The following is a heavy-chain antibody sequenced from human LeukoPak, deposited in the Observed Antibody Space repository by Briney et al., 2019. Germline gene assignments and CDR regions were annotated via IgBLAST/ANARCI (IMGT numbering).Heavy chain of an antibody. CDR1: GYTFTGYF. CDR2: INPNNGGT. V-gene: IGHV1-2*02. CDR3: ARDERYDSSGYPFDY. J-gene: IGHJ4*02. Sequence: ASVKVSCKASGYTFTGYFIHWVRQAPGQGLEWMGWINPNNGGTKYAQKFQDRVTMTRDTSINTAYMELSRLRSDDTAVYYCARDERYDSSGYPFDYWGQGTLVTVSS. D-gene: IGHD3-22*01.